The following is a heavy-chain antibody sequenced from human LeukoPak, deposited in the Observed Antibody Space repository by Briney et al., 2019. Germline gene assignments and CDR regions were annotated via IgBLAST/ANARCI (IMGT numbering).Heavy chain of an antibody. D-gene: IGHD3-3*01. CDR3: ARGYSDPRAPKYERVVMLPLFDY. CDR2: ISGSGGST. CDR1: GFTFSSYA. V-gene: IGHV3-23*01. Sequence: GGSLRLSCAASGFTFSSYAMSWVRQAPGKGLEWVSAISGSGGSTYYADSVKGRFTISRDNSKNTLYLQMNSLRAEDTAVYYCARGYSDPRAPKYERVVMLPLFDYWGQGALVTVSS. J-gene: IGHJ4*02.